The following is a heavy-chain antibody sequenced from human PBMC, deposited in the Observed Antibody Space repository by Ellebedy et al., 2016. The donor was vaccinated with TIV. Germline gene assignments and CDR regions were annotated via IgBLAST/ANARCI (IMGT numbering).Heavy chain of an antibody. D-gene: IGHD3-3*01. CDR3: ARGKPFGGD. V-gene: IGHV3-7*01. J-gene: IGHJ4*02. CDR1: GFIFTNYW. Sequence: GGSLRLSCVASGFIFTNYWMHWVRQAPEKGLEWVANIKQDGSEKYYVDSVKGRFTISRDNAKNSLYLQMNSLRVEDTAVYYCARGKPFGGDWGQGTLVTVSS. CDR2: IKQDGSEK.